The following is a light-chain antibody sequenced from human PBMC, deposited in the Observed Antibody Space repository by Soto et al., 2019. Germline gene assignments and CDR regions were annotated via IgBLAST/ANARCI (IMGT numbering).Light chain of an antibody. CDR3: SSYAGNNNFV. CDR2: EVT. V-gene: IGLV2-8*01. CDR1: SNDIGYYDY. J-gene: IGLJ1*01. Sequence: QSALTQPPSASGFPGQSVTISCTGTSNDIGYYDYVSWYQQHPGKAPKLVIYEVTKRPSGVPDRVSASKSGNTASLTVSGLRAEDEADYYCSSYAGNNNFVFGSGPKVTVL.